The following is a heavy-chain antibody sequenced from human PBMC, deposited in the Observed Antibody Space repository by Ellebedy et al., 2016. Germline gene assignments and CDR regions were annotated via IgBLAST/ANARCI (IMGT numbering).Heavy chain of an antibody. D-gene: IGHD4-17*01. CDR1: GFTFGNFF. CDR3: RQGHYADL. V-gene: IGHV3-23*01. CDR2: ISAGSDTT. Sequence: GESLKISXVASGFTFGNFFMSWVRQAPGGGLEWVSTISAGSDTTRLADSVKGRFTISRDTSKNSVYLRMNNLRVEDTAVYYCRQGHYADLWGQGTLVTVSS. J-gene: IGHJ4*02.